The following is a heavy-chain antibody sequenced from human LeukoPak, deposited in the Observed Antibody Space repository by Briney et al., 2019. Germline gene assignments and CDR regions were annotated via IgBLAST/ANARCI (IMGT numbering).Heavy chain of an antibody. CDR3: ARDGPQDCTNGVCYTGGAFDI. Sequence: SVKVSCKASGGTFSSYAISWVRQAPGQGLEWMGGIIPIFGTANYAQKFQGRVTITTDESTSTAYMELSSLRSEDTAVYYCARDGPQDCTNGVCYTGGAFDIWGQGTMVTVSS. CDR2: IIPIFGTA. D-gene: IGHD2-8*01. V-gene: IGHV1-69*05. J-gene: IGHJ3*02. CDR1: GGTFSSYA.